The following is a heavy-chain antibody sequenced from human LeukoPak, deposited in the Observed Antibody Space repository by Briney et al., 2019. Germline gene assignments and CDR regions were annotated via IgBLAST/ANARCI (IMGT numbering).Heavy chain of an antibody. CDR1: GYTFTDYY. V-gene: IGHV1-2*02. CDR3: ARQNTGQLDY. Sequence: SVRVSCKASGYTFTDYYMHWVRQAPGQGLEWMGWINAKSGDTKYAQKFQARVTMTRDTSITTTYMEVSRLSSDDTAVYYCARQNTGQLDYWGQGTLVTVSS. D-gene: IGHD2-8*02. J-gene: IGHJ4*02. CDR2: INAKSGDT.